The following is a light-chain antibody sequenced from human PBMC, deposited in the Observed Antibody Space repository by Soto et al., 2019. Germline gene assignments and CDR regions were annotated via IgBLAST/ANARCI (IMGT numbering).Light chain of an antibody. CDR3: AACDDSLNGPV. Sequence: QSVLTQPPSASGTPGQRVTISCSGSSSNIGSNTVNWYLQLPGTAPKLLIYSNNQRPSGVPDRFSGSKSGTSASLAISGLQSEDEADYYCAACDDSLNGPVFGGGTKLTVL. CDR1: SSNIGSNT. J-gene: IGLJ2*01. V-gene: IGLV1-44*01. CDR2: SNN.